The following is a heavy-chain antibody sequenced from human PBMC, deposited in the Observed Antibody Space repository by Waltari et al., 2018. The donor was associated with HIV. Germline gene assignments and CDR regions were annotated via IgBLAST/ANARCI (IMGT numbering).Heavy chain of an antibody. CDR3: ARTLYLISSFDY. CDR1: GGSISSSSYY. Sequence: QLQLQESGPGLVKPSETLSLTCTVSGGSISSSSYYWGWIRQPPGKGLEWIGSIYYSGSTYYNPSLKSRVTISVDTSKNQFSLKLSSVTAADTAVYYCARTLYLISSFDYWGQGTLVTVSS. J-gene: IGHJ4*02. D-gene: IGHD2-21*01. V-gene: IGHV4-39*01. CDR2: IYYSGST.